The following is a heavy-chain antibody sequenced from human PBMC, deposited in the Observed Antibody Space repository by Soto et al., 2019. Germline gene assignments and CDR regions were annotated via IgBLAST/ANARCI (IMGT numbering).Heavy chain of an antibody. D-gene: IGHD3-22*01. CDR2: ISSSSSTI. V-gene: IGHV3-48*02. J-gene: IGHJ4*02. Sequence: GESLKISCAASGFTFSSYSMNWVRQAPGKGLEWVSYISSSSSTIYYADSVKGRFTISRDNAKNSLYLQMNSLRDEDTAVYYCARSGGLFYYYDSSGYYNYWGQGTLVTVSS. CDR3: ARSGGLFYYYDSSGYYNY. CDR1: GFTFSSYS.